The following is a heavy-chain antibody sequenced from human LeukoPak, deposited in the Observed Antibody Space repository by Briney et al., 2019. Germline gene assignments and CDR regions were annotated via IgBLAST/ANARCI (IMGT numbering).Heavy chain of an antibody. CDR1: GFTFDDYT. CDR2: ISWDGGTT. Sequence: GGSLRLSCEASGFTFDDYTMHWVRQSPGKGLEWVSFISWDGGTTYYADSVRGRFTISRDNSKNSLYLQMNSLRTEDTALYYCATGGITIFGVVTYPNDWGQGTLVTVSS. D-gene: IGHD3-3*01. V-gene: IGHV3-43*01. J-gene: IGHJ4*02. CDR3: ATGGITIFGVVTYPND.